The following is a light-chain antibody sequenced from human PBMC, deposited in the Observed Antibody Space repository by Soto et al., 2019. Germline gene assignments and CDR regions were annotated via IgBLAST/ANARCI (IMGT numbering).Light chain of an antibody. V-gene: IGKV1-9*01. CDR2: DAS. CDR1: QDISSS. Sequence: DIQLTQSPSFLSASVGDRVTITCRASQDISSSLVWYQQKPGKAPKLLIYDASTLQTGVPSRFRGSGSGTEFTLTISSLQPEDFATYSCQQLASYPIGTFGGGTKVDIK. J-gene: IGKJ4*01. CDR3: QQLASYPIGT.